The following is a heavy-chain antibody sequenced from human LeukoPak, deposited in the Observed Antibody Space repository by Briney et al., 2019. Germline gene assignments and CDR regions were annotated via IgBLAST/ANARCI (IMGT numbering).Heavy chain of an antibody. J-gene: IGHJ3*02. CDR1: GFTFSSYA. Sequence: GGSLRLSCAASGFTFSSYAMSWVRQAPGKGLEWVSAISGSGGSTYYADSVKGRFTISRDNSKNTLYLQMNSLRAEDTAVYYCAKDSYYYDSSGYYFQGAFDIWGQGTMVTVSS. V-gene: IGHV3-23*01. D-gene: IGHD3-22*01. CDR2: ISGSGGST. CDR3: AKDSYYYDSSGYYFQGAFDI.